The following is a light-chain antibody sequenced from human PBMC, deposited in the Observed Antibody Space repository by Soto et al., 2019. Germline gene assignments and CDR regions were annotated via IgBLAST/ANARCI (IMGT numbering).Light chain of an antibody. V-gene: IGLV2-14*01. J-gene: IGLJ1*01. CDR1: SGDVGGYNY. CDR3: CSYTGASTYV. CDR2: AVT. Sequence: QSVLTQPASVSGSPGQSVTISFAGTSGDVGGYNYVSWYQQHPGKATKLMIHAVTNRPSGVSNRFSGSKSGNTASLTISSLQAEDEADYYCCSYTGASTYVFGTGTKLTVL.